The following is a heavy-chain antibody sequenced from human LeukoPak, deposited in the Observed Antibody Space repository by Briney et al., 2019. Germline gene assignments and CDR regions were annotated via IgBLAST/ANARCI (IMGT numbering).Heavy chain of an antibody. CDR3: ARTFDYGDLRDAFDI. D-gene: IGHD4-17*01. CDR2: ISSSGSTI. CDR1: GFTFSDYY. Sequence: KTGGSLRLSCAASGFTFSDYYMSWIRQAPGKGLEWVSYISSSGSTIYYADSVKGRFTISRDNAKNSLYLQMNSLRAEDTAVYYCARTFDYGDLRDAFDIWGQGTMVTVSS. V-gene: IGHV3-11*01. J-gene: IGHJ3*02.